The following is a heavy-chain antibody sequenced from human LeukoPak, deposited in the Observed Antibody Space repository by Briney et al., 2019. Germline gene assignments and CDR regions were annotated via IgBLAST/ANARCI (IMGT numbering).Heavy chain of an antibody. CDR2: IKSKTDGGTT. CDR3: TTLLNYYYDSSGYYSRGY. J-gene: IGHJ4*02. D-gene: IGHD3-22*01. Sequence: PGGSLRLSCAASGFTFSSYAMSWVRQAPGKGLEWVGRIKSKTDGGTTDYAAPVKGRFTISRDDSKNTLYLQMNSLKTEDTAVYYCTTLLNYYYDSSGYYSRGYWGQGTLVTVSS. V-gene: IGHV3-15*01. CDR1: GFTFSSYA.